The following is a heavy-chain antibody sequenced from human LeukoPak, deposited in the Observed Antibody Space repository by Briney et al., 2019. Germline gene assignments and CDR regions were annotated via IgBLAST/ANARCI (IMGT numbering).Heavy chain of an antibody. CDR2: IGGSGGST. CDR1: GFTFSSYA. CDR3: AKDDYYDSSGYYYGADY. J-gene: IGHJ4*02. V-gene: IGHV3-23*01. D-gene: IGHD3-22*01. Sequence: GGSLRLSCAASGFTFSSYAMSWVRQAPGKGLEWVSVIGGSGGSTYYADSVKGRFTISRDNSKNTLYLQMNSLRAEDTAVYYCAKDDYYDSSGYYYGADYWGQGTLVTVSS.